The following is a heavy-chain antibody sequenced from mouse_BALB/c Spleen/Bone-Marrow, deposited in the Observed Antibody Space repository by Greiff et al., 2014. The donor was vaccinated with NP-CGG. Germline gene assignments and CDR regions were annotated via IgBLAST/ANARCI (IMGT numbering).Heavy chain of an antibody. CDR3: TRSGCYGYGWYFDV. CDR1: GYTFTNYF. V-gene: IGHV1S81*02. Sequence: QVKLQQPGAELVKPGASVKLSCRVSGYTFTNYFVYWVQQRPGQGLEWIGEINHSNDTPNFNEKFKSKATLTVDKSSSTAYMQLSSLTSEDSAVYYCTRSGCYGYGWYFDVWGAGTTVTVSS. J-gene: IGHJ1*01. D-gene: IGHD1-2*01. CDR2: INHSNDTP.